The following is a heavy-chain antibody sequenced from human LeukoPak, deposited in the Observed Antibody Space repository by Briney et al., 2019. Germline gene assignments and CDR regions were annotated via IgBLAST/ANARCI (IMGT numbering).Heavy chain of an antibody. CDR1: GYRFSTYW. CDR2: IYPGDSDT. D-gene: IGHD5-12*01. J-gene: IGHJ4*02. Sequence: GESLKISCKGSGYRFSTYWIGWVRQMPGKGLEWMGIIYPGDSDTRYSPCCEGQVTISADKSISTAYLQWSSLKGSDTAIYYCARQYSGYGGFDYWGQGTLVTVSS. CDR3: ARQYSGYGGFDY. V-gene: IGHV5-51*01.